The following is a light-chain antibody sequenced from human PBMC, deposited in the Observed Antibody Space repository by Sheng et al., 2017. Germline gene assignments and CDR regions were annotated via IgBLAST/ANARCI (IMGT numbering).Light chain of an antibody. CDR3: QQVKSYPLT. CDR2: FAS. Sequence: AIRITQSPSSLSASTGDRVTITCRASQGISSYLAWYQQKPGKAPKLLIYFASTLQSGVPSRFSGSGSGTDFTLTISSLQSEDFATYFCQQVKSYPLTFGGGTKVELK. V-gene: IGKV1-8*01. CDR1: QGISSY. J-gene: IGKJ4*01.